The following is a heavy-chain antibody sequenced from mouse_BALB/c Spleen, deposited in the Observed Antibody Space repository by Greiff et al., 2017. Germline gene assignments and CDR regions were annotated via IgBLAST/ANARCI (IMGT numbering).Heavy chain of an antibody. CDR2: ISSGSSTI. J-gene: IGHJ2*01. D-gene: IGHD1-1*01. V-gene: IGHV5-17*02. Sequence: EVKLVESGGGLVQPGGSRKLSCAASGFTFSSFGMHWVRQAPEKGLEWVAYISSGSSTIYYADTVKGRFTISRDNPKNTLFLQMTSLRSEDTAMYYCARREITKDYFDYWGQGTTLTVSS. CDR1: GFTFSSFG. CDR3: ARREITKDYFDY.